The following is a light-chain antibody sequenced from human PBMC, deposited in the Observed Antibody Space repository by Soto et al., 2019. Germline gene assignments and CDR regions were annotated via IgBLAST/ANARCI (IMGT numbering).Light chain of an antibody. Sequence: DIQMTQSPSSLSASVGDRVTITCRASQSIITYLNWYQQKPGKAPNLLIYGTSDLQSGVPSRFSGSGSGTDFTLTISNLQPEDIATYYCQQSYSAPPTFGQGTKVEI. CDR1: QSIITY. CDR2: GTS. V-gene: IGKV1-39*01. CDR3: QQSYSAPPT. J-gene: IGKJ1*01.